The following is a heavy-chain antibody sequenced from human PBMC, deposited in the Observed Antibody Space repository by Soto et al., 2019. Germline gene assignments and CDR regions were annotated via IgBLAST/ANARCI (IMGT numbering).Heavy chain of an antibody. D-gene: IGHD3-16*02. CDR3: ARQWDLGELSPHYYYYMDV. J-gene: IGHJ6*03. CDR2: ISAYNGNT. CDR1: GYTFTSYG. V-gene: IGHV1-18*01. Sequence: ASVKVSCKASGYTFTSYGISWVRQAPGQGLEWMGWISAYNGNTNYAQKLQGRVTMTTDTSTSTAYMELRSLRSDDTAVYYCARQWDLGELSPHYYYYMDVWGKGTTVTVSS.